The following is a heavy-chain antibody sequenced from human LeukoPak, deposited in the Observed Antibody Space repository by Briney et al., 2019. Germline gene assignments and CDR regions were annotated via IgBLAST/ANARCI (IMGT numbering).Heavy chain of an antibody. CDR2: ISGSGGST. V-gene: IGHV3-23*01. D-gene: IGHD3-10*01. CDR3: AKGGYPGFGIDY. CDR1: GFTFSSYE. J-gene: IGHJ4*02. Sequence: GGSLRLSCAASGFTFSSYEMNWVRQAPGKGLEWVSAISGSGGSTYCADSVKGRFTISRDNSKNTLYLQMNSLRAEDTAVYYCAKGGYPGFGIDYWGQGTLVTVSS.